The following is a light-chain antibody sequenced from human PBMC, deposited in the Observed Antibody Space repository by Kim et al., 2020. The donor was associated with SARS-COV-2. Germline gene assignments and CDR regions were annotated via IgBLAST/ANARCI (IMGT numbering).Light chain of an antibody. V-gene: IGLV10-54*01. CDR3: SAWDSSRSIWV. CDR1: SNSVGYQG. CDR2: RDN. Sequence: QTATLTCTGNSNSVGYQGAVWLQQHQGHPPKLLSYRDNSRPSGISDRLSASRSENTASLTITGLQPEDEADYYCSAWDSSRSIWVFGEGTQLTVL. J-gene: IGLJ3*02.